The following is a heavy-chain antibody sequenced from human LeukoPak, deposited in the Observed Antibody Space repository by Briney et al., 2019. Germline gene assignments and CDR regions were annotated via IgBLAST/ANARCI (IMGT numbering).Heavy chain of an antibody. D-gene: IGHD1-20*01. Sequence: ASVKVSCKTAGYTFTDCYMHWVRQAPGQGLEWMGWINPNSGGTKYAQKFQGRDTMTRDTSINTAYVELSRLTYDDTAVYYCAGLPRYNWNEPLDYWGQGTLVTVSS. CDR2: INPNSGGT. J-gene: IGHJ4*02. CDR3: AGLPRYNWNEPLDY. V-gene: IGHV1-2*02. CDR1: GYTFTDCY.